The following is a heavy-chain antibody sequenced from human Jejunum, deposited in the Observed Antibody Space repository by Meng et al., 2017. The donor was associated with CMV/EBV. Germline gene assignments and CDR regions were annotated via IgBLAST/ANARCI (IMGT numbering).Heavy chain of an antibody. CDR2: VSLDGRDS. CDR1: SDYG. J-gene: IGHJ4*02. D-gene: IGHD1-1*01. Sequence: SDYGMHRVRQAPGKGLEWVAVVSLDGRDSYYADSEESRFTISRDESKNTLFLQMNNLRTEDTALYYCARASSGTMVILVTTGFDYWGQGTVVTVSS. CDR3: ARASSGTMVILVTTGFDY. V-gene: IGHV3-30*04.